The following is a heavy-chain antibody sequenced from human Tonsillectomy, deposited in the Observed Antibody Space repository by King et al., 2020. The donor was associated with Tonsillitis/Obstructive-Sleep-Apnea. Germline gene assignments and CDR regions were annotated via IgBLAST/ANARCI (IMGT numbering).Heavy chain of an antibody. V-gene: IGHV4-34*01. CDR3: ARDEWPQGFDP. D-gene: IGHD3-3*01. CDR1: GGSFSGYY. Sequence: VQLQQWGAGVLKPSGTLSLTCAVYGGSFSGYYWSWIRQPPGKGLEWIGEINQSGSTNYNPSLKSRVTISVDTSKNQYSLKLSSVPAADTAVYYCARDEWPQGFDPWGQGILVTVSS. CDR2: INQSGST. J-gene: IGHJ5*02.